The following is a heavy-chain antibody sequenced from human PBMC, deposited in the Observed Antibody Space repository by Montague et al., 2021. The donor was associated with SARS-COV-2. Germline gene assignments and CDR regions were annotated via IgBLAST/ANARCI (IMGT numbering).Heavy chain of an antibody. V-gene: IGHV3-66*02. Sequence: SLRLSCAASGLTVSSNYMSWVREAPGKGLEWVSVIYSGGSTYYADSVKGRFTISRDNSKNELYLQMNSLRDEDTAVYYCARDSYGMDVWGQGTTVTVSS. J-gene: IGHJ6*02. CDR2: IYSGGST. CDR3: ARDSYGMDV. CDR1: GLTVSSNY.